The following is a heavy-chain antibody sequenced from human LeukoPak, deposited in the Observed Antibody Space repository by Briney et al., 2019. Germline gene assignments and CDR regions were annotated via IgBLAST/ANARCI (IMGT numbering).Heavy chain of an antibody. CDR1: GXIFGDYA. J-gene: IGHJ4*02. V-gene: IGHV3-49*04. CDR2: IRSKTYGGTT. Sequence: PGGSLRLSCRTAGXIFGDYAMSWVRQAPGKGQEWVGFIRSKTYGGTTEYDASVKDRFTISRDDSKSIAYLQMNSLKTEDTGVYYCTKVEWELPRNWGQGTLVTVST. D-gene: IGHD1-26*01. CDR3: TKVEWELPRN.